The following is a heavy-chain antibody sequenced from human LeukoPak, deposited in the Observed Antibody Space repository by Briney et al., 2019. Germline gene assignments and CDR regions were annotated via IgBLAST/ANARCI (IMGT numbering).Heavy chain of an antibody. D-gene: IGHD4-17*01. Sequence: ASVKVSCKAAGFTFTSSAMQWVRQARGQRLEWIGWIVVGSGNTNYAQKFQERVTITRDMSTSTAYMELSSLRSEDTAVYYCAAESNYGDYNAYWGQGTLVTVSS. CDR3: AAESNYGDYNAY. CDR1: GFTFTSSA. J-gene: IGHJ4*02. V-gene: IGHV1-58*02. CDR2: IVVGSGNT.